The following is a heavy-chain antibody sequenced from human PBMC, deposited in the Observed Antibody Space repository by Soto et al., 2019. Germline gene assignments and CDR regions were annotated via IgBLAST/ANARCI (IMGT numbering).Heavy chain of an antibody. V-gene: IGHV1-18*04. D-gene: IGHD6-19*01. CDR3: AREEGISDWHAFDY. CDR2: ISTYNGNT. J-gene: IGHJ4*02. CDR1: GYTFTDYG. Sequence: SVQVYCKASGYTFTDYGISWVRQAHGQGLEWMGWISTYNGNTIYAQKIQGRVTMTTDTSTSTAYVELRSLRSDDTAVYYCAREEGISDWHAFDYWGQGTLVTVSS.